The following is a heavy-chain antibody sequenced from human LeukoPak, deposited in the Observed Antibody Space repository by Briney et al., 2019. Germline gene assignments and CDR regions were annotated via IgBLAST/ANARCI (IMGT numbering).Heavy chain of an antibody. CDR3: AREIYCSASSCTGGVFDI. D-gene: IGHD2-15*01. J-gene: IGHJ3*02. CDR2: IYSGGST. CDR1: GFTVSSNY. V-gene: IGHV3-53*01. Sequence: HPGGSLRLSCAASGFTVSSNYMSWVRQAPGKGLEWVSVIYSGGSTYYADSVKGRFTISRDNSKNTLYLQMNSLRVEGTAVYYCAREIYCSASSCTGGVFDIWGQGTMVAVSS.